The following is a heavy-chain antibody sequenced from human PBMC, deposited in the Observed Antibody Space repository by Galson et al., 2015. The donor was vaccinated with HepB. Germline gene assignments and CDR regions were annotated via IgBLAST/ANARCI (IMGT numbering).Heavy chain of an antibody. D-gene: IGHD3-22*01. CDR1: GGTFSSYA. CDR3: ARDGGYDSSGYLGDGMDV. V-gene: IGHV1-69*13. Sequence: SVKVSCKASGGTFSSYAISWVRQAPGQGLEWMGGIIPIFGTANYAQKFQGRVTITADESTSTAYMELSSLRSEDTAVYYCARDGGYDSSGYLGDGMDVWGQGTTVTVSS. J-gene: IGHJ6*02. CDR2: IIPIFGTA.